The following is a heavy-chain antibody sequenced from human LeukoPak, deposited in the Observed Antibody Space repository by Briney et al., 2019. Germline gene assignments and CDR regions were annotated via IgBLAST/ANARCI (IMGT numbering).Heavy chain of an antibody. J-gene: IGHJ4*02. Sequence: GGSLRLSCAASGFTFSGYAMSWVRQAPGRGLVWVSRINSDGTYTNYADSVKGRFTISRDNAKNTLYLQMNSLRAEDTAVYYCARDLSHTFDYWGQGTLVTVSS. CDR3: ARDLSHTFDY. CDR2: INSDGTYT. CDR1: GFTFSGYA. V-gene: IGHV3-74*01.